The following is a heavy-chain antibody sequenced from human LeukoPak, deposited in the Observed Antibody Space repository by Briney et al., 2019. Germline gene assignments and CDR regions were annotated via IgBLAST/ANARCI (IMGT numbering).Heavy chain of an antibody. J-gene: IGHJ4*02. V-gene: IGHV3-21*01. CDR1: GFTFSSYS. D-gene: IGHD5-18*01. CDR3: ARGRIQLWYGLDY. Sequence: GGSLRLSCAASGFTFSSYSMNWVRQAPGKGLEWVSSISSSRSYIYYADSVKGRFTISRDNAKNSLYLQMNSLRAEDTAVYYCARGRIQLWYGLDYWGQGTLVTVSS. CDR2: ISSSRSYI.